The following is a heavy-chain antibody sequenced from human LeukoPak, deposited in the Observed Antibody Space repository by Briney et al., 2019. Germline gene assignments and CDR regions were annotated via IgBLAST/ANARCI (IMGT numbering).Heavy chain of an antibody. D-gene: IGHD1-26*01. V-gene: IGHV1-24*01. CDR1: GYTLTELS. J-gene: IGHJ3*02. CDR3: AKDQVGATPRWAFDI. Sequence: GASVKVSCKVSGYTLTELSMHWVRQAPGKGLEWMGGFDPEDGETIYAQKFQGRVTMTEDTSTDTAYMELSSLRSEDTAVYYCAKDQVGATPRWAFDIWGQGTMVTVSS. CDR2: FDPEDGET.